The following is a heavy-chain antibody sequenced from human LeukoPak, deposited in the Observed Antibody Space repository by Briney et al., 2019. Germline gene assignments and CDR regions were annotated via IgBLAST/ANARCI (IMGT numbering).Heavy chain of an antibody. J-gene: IGHJ3*02. Sequence: ASVKVSCKASGFTFTSSAVQWVRQARGQRLEWIGWIVVGSGNTNYAQEFQEGVTITRDMSTTTAYMELSSLTSEDTAVYYCAAATGATAGSYAFDIWGQGTVVTVS. V-gene: IGHV1-58*01. D-gene: IGHD1-26*01. CDR3: AAATGATAGSYAFDI. CDR1: GFTFTSSA. CDR2: IVVGSGNT.